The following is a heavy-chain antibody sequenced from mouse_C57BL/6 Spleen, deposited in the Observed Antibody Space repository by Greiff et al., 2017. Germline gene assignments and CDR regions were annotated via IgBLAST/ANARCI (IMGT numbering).Heavy chain of an antibody. Sequence: QVQLQQPGAELVKPGASVKLSCKASGYTFTSYWMHWVKQRPGQGLEWIGMIHPNSGSTNYNEKFKSKATLTVDKSSSTAYMQLSSLTSEDSAVYYCARDYYGSSYPLMDYWGQGTTLTVSS. D-gene: IGHD1-1*01. CDR3: ARDYYGSSYPLMDY. J-gene: IGHJ2*01. CDR1: GYTFTSYW. V-gene: IGHV1-64*01. CDR2: IHPNSGST.